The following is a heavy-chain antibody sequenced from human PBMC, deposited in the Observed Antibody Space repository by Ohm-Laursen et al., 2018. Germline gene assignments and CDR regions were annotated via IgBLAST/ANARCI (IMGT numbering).Heavy chain of an antibody. CDR3: ASWTGVGATDYYYYGMDV. V-gene: IGHV4-59*12. D-gene: IGHD1-26*01. CDR2: IYYSGST. CDR1: GGSISSYY. Sequence: SETLSLTCTVSGGSISSYYWSWIRQPPGKGLEWIGYIYYSGSTNYNPSLKSRVTISVDTSKNQFSLKLSSVTAADTAVYYCASWTGVGATDYYYYGMDVWGQGTTVTVSS. J-gene: IGHJ6*02.